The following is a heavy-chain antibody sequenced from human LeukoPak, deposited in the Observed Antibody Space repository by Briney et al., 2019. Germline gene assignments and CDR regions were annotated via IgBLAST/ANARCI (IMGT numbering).Heavy chain of an antibody. Sequence: IPGGSLRLSCAASGFTFSDYYMSWIRQAPGKGLEWVSSISSSSSYIYYADSVKGRFTISRDNAKNSLYLQMNSLRAEDTAVYYCARLISSGSYLYDAFDIWGQGTMVTVSS. J-gene: IGHJ3*02. CDR2: ISSSSSYI. D-gene: IGHD1-26*01. CDR3: ARLISSGSYLYDAFDI. CDR1: GFTFSDYY. V-gene: IGHV3-11*06.